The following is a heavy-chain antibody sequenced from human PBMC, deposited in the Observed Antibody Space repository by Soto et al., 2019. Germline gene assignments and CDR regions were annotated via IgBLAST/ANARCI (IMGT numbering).Heavy chain of an antibody. CDR1: GFTFSSYS. Sequence: PGGSLRLSCAASGFTFSSYSMNWVRQAPGKGLEWVSSISSSSSYIYYADSVKGRFTISRDNAKNSLYLQMNSLRAEDTAVYYCARGNYGFRSYFDYWGQGTLVTVSS. J-gene: IGHJ4*02. V-gene: IGHV3-21*01. CDR2: ISSSSSYI. CDR3: ARGNYGFRSYFDY. D-gene: IGHD4-17*01.